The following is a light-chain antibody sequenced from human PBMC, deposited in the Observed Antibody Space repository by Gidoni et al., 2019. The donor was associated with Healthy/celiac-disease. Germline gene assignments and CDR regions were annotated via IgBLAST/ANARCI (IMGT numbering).Light chain of an antibody. CDR2: DAS. J-gene: IGKJ3*01. CDR1: QSVSSY. V-gene: IGKV3-11*01. CDR3: QPRSNWPLT. Sequence: EIVLTQTPATLSLSPGERATLSCRASQSVSSYLAWYQQKPGQAPRLLIDDASNRATGIPARFSGSGSGTDFTLTISSLEPADFAVYYCQPRSNWPLTFGPXTKVDIK.